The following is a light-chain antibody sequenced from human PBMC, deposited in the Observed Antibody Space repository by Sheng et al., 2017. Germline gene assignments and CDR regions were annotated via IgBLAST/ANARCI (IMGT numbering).Light chain of an antibody. Sequence: IQMTQSPSFVSASVGDRVTITCRASHTISGWLAWYQQKPGKAPKLLISNVSNLQSGVPSRFSGSGSETDFTLTISSLQPEDFATYFCQQGKSFPWTFGQGTKVEVK. J-gene: IGKJ1*01. V-gene: IGKV1-12*02. CDR2: NVS. CDR3: QQGKSFPWT. CDR1: HTISGW.